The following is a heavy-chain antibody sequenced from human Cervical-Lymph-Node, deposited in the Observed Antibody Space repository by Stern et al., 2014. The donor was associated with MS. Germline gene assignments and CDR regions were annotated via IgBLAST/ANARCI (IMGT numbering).Heavy chain of an antibody. V-gene: IGHV4-39*01. CDR1: GDSITRGFYY. CDR3: ARRDGSGSYYFDF. D-gene: IGHD6-19*01. Sequence: QVQLQESGPRQVKSSETLSLTCTVSGDSITRGFYYWGWIRQTPGKGLQWIGNFHYTGSTYSNPSLRSRVTISADTSRNQFPLRLSSVTAADTAVYYCARRDGSGSYYFDFWGQGTLVTVSS. CDR2: FHYTGST. J-gene: IGHJ4*02.